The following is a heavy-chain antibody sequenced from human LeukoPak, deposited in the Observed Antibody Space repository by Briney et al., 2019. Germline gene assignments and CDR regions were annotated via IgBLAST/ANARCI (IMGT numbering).Heavy chain of an antibody. Sequence: GGSLRLSCAASGFTFSSYGMHWVRQAPGKGLEWVAVISYDGSNKYYADSVKGRFTISRDNAKNPLYLQMNSLRAEDTAVYYCAPSNYGGNPIFDYWGQGTLVTVSS. CDR2: ISYDGSNK. J-gene: IGHJ4*02. V-gene: IGHV3-30*03. D-gene: IGHD4-17*01. CDR1: GFTFSSYG. CDR3: APSNYGGNPIFDY.